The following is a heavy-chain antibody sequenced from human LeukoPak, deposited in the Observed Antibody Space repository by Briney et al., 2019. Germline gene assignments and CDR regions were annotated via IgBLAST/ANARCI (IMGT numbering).Heavy chain of an antibody. CDR3: ARGHSSSWSYYYGMDV. J-gene: IGHJ6*04. D-gene: IGHD6-13*01. CDR2: IWYDGSNK. Sequence: GGPLRLSCAASGFTYSSYGMLWVRQAPGKGLEGVAVIWYDGSNKYYADSVKGRFTISRDNSKNTLYLQMNSLRAEDTAVYYCARGHSSSWSYYYGMDVWGKGTTVTVSS. V-gene: IGHV3-33*01. CDR1: GFTYSSYG.